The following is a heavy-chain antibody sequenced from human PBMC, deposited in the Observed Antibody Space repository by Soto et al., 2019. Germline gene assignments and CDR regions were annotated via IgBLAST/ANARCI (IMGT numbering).Heavy chain of an antibody. D-gene: IGHD6-19*01. CDR1: GYSFTSYW. V-gene: IGHV5-51*01. CDR2: IYPGDSDT. CDR3: ARGLPGIAVALDY. J-gene: IGHJ4*02. Sequence: HGESLKISCKGSGYSFTSYWIGWVRQMPGKGLEWMGIIYPGDSDTRYSPSFQGQVTISAGKSISTAYLQWSSLKASDTAMYYCARGLPGIAVALDYWGQGTLVTVSS.